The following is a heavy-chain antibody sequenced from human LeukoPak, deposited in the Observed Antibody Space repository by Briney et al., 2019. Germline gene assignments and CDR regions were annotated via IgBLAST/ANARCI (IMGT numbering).Heavy chain of an antibody. D-gene: IGHD5-18*01. V-gene: IGHV4-39*07. Sequence: SETLSLTCTVSGGSISSSSYYWGWIRQPPGKGLEWIGSIYYSGSTYYNPSLKSRVTISVDTSKNQFSLKLSSVIAADTAVYYCARDRVQLCYDYWGQGTLVTVSS. CDR3: ARDRVQLCYDY. J-gene: IGHJ4*02. CDR2: IYYSGST. CDR1: GGSISSSSYY.